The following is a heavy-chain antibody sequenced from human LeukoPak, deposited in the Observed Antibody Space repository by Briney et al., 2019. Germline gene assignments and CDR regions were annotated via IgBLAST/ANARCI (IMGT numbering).Heavy chain of an antibody. CDR2: ISYDGSNK. J-gene: IGHJ4*02. Sequence: PGGSLRLSCAASGFTFSGYGMHWVRQAPGKGLERVAVISYDGSNKYYADSVKGRFTISRDNSKNTLYLQMNSLRAEDTAVYYCAKDRHYYDSSGYSHFDYWGQGTLVTVSS. CDR1: GFTFSGYG. CDR3: AKDRHYYDSSGYSHFDY. V-gene: IGHV3-30*18. D-gene: IGHD3-22*01.